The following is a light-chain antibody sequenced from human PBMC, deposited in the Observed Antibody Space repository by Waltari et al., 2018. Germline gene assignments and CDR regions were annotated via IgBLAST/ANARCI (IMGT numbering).Light chain of an antibody. CDR3: SSYTTSDTLV. CDR1: SSDVGAYNY. CDR2: GVT. V-gene: IGLV2-14*03. J-gene: IGLJ2*01. Sequence: QSALTQPASVSGSPGQSLTISCTGTSSDVGAYNYVSWYQQPPGRAPRLIIYGVTIRPSGVFIRFSGSKSGNTASLTISGLQPEDEAYYYCSSYTTSDTLVFAGGTKLTVL.